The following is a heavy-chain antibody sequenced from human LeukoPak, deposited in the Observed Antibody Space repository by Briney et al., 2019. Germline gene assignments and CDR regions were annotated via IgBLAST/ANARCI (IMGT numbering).Heavy chain of an antibody. J-gene: IGHJ5*02. D-gene: IGHD6-25*01. CDR2: IKEDGSDK. CDR1: GFTFSTYW. V-gene: IGHV3-7*01. CDR3: ATSDDAAGTS. Sequence: SGGSLRLSCAASGFTFSTYWMTWVRQAPGKGLEWVANIKEDGSDKYYVDSVKGRFTISRDNAKNSLYLQMTSLRADDTAVYYCATSDDAAGTSWGQGTLVTVSS.